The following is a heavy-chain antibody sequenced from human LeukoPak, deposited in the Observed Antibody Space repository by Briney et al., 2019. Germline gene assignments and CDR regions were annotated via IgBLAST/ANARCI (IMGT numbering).Heavy chain of an antibody. CDR1: GGSFSGYY. D-gene: IGHD6-19*01. CDR2: INHSGST. J-gene: IGHJ5*02. CDR3: ARAGYSSGWYYNWFDP. Sequence: PSETLSLTCAVYGGSFSGYYWSWIRQPPGKGLEWIGEINHSGSTNYNPSFKSRVTISVDTSKNQFSLKLSSVTAADTAVYYCARAGYSSGWYYNWFDPWGQGTLATVSS. V-gene: IGHV4-34*01.